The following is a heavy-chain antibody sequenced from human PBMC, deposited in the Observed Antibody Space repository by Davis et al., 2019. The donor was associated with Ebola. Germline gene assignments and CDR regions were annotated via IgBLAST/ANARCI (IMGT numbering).Heavy chain of an antibody. CDR3: ARLPVRDGYTHFDY. J-gene: IGHJ4*02. D-gene: IGHD5-24*01. CDR1: GGSISSSSYY. V-gene: IGHV4-39*01. Sequence: SETLSLTCTVSGGSISSSSYYWGWIRQPPGEGLDWIGSISYSGSTSYNPSLKSRVTISVGTSKTQFSLELSSVTAADTAVYYCARLPVRDGYTHFDYWGQGTLVTVSS. CDR2: ISYSGST.